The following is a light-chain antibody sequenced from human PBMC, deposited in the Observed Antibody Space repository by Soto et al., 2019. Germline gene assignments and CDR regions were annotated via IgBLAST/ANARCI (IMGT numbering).Light chain of an antibody. J-gene: IGKJ1*01. V-gene: IGKV3-15*01. CDR2: GAS. CDR3: QQYNNWPPWT. CDR1: QSVSNN. Sequence: IVLTQATGSLSLSPGERATLSCRASQSVSNNYLAWYQQKPGQAPRLLIYGASTRAAGIPARFSGSGSGTEFTLTISSLQSEDFAVYYCQQYNNWPPWTFGQGTKV.